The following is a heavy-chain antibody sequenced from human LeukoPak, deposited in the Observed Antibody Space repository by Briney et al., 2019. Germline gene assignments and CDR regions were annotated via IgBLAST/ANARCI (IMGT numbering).Heavy chain of an antibody. J-gene: IGHJ4*02. CDR1: GYTFTSYG. CDR2: ISAYNGNT. V-gene: IGHV1-18*01. CDR3: ARVGYCSSTSCTYFDY. D-gene: IGHD2-2*01. Sequence: ASVKVSCKASGYTFTSYGISRVRQAPGQGLEWMGWISAYNGNTNYAQKLQGRVTMTTDTSTSTAYMELRSLRSDDTAVYYCARVGYCSSTSCTYFDYWGQGTLVTVSS.